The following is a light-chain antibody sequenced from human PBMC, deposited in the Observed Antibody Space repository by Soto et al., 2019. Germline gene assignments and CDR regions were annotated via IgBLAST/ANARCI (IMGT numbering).Light chain of an antibody. CDR1: QSISSY. J-gene: IGKJ2*01. CDR3: EQSYSTPPYT. CDR2: AAS. Sequence: DIQMTQSPSSLSAAVADRVTITCRARQSISSYLNWYQQKPGKAPKLLIYAASSLQSGVPSRFSGSGSGTDFALTISSLQPEDFATYYCEQSYSTPPYTFGQGTKLEIK. V-gene: IGKV1-39*01.